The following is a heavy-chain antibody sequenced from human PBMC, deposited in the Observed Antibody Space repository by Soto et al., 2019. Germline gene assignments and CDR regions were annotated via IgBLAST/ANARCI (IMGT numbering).Heavy chain of an antibody. V-gene: IGHV4-31*03. CDR2: IYYSGST. Sequence: QVQLQESGPGLVNPSQTLSLTCTVSGGSISSGGYHWSWIRQHPGKGLEWIGYIYYSGSTYYNPSLTSRVPNTIDTSKNHYSLKLNSVTAAETAVYYCARDTVGGGLRGVFDYWGQGTLVTVSS. CDR1: GGSISSGGYH. CDR3: ARDTVGGGLRGVFDY. J-gene: IGHJ4*02. D-gene: IGHD5-12*01.